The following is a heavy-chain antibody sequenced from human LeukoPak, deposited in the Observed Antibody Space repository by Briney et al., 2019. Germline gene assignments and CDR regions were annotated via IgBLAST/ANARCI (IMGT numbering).Heavy chain of an antibody. V-gene: IGHV3-7*01. Sequence: PGGSLRLSCAASGFTFSSYWMSWVGRAPGKGLEWVANIKQDGSEKYYVDSVKGRFTISRDNAKNSLYLQMNSLRAEDTAVYYCARDPEVAAAGKGYWGQGTLVTVSS. CDR3: ARDPEVAAAGKGY. J-gene: IGHJ4*02. D-gene: IGHD6-13*01. CDR2: IKQDGSEK. CDR1: GFTFSSYW.